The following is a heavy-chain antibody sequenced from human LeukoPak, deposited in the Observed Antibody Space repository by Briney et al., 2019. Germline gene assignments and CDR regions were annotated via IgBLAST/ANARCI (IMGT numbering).Heavy chain of an antibody. V-gene: IGHV3-23*01. Sequence: GGTLRLSCAASGFTFSSYGMSWVRQAPGKGLEWVSSISNSGGSTYHADSVKGRFTISRDNSKNTLYLQMNSLRAEDTAVYYCAKSFCSTSLDYWGQGTLVTVSS. CDR2: ISNSGGST. D-gene: IGHD2-2*01. CDR1: GFTFSSYG. CDR3: AKSFCSTSLDY. J-gene: IGHJ4*02.